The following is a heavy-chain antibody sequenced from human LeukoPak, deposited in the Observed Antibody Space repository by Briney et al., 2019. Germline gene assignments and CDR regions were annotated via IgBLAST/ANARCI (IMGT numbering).Heavy chain of an antibody. Sequence: ASVKVSCKASGGTFSSYAISWVRQAPGQGLEWMGGIIPIFGTANYAQKFQGRVTITADKSTSTAYMELSSLRSEDTAVYYCARDSPYGGNSNAFGIWGQGTMVTVSS. CDR2: IIPIFGTA. D-gene: IGHD4-23*01. CDR3: ARDSPYGGNSNAFGI. CDR1: GGTFSSYA. J-gene: IGHJ3*02. V-gene: IGHV1-69*06.